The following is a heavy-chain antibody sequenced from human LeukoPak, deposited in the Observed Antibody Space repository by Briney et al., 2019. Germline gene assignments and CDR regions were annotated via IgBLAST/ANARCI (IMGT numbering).Heavy chain of an antibody. CDR2: MWFDGTNK. V-gene: IGHV3-33*01. D-gene: IGHD4-17*01. CDR3: ARHGDYFDY. J-gene: IGHJ4*02. CDR1: GFTFSNYG. Sequence: SGGSLRLSCAAPGFTFSNYGMHWVRQAPGKGLEWVAVMWFDGTNKFYADSVKGRFTISRDNSKNTLFLQMNSLGAEDTAVYYCARHGDYFDYWGQGTLVTVSS.